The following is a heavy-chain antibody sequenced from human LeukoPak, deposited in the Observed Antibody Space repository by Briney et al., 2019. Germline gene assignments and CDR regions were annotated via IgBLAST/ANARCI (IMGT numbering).Heavy chain of an antibody. Sequence: VGSLSLSCAASGFTFSSYSMNWVRHAPGKGLEWGSSISSSSSYIYYADSVKGRFTISRDNAKNSLYLQMNSLRAEDTAVYYCARPQGESLPWTTVTTPDAFDIWGQGTMVTVSS. CDR1: GFTFSSYS. V-gene: IGHV3-21*01. J-gene: IGHJ3*02. D-gene: IGHD4-17*01. CDR3: ARPQGESLPWTTVTTPDAFDI. CDR2: ISSSSSYI.